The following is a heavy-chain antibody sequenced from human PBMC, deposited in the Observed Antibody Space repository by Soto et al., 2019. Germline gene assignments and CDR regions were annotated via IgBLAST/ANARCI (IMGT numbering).Heavy chain of an antibody. CDR2: IKQDGSEK. CDR3: ARDPGFYTGGACRWFDP. Sequence: GGSLRLSCVASEFTFSNYWMSWVRQAPGKGLEWVANIKQDGSEKYYADSVKGRFTISRDNAKNSLSLQMNSLRAEDTAMYFCARDPGFYTGGACRWFDPWGRGTLVTVSS. V-gene: IGHV3-7*03. CDR1: EFTFSNYW. J-gene: IGHJ5*02. D-gene: IGHD2-8*02.